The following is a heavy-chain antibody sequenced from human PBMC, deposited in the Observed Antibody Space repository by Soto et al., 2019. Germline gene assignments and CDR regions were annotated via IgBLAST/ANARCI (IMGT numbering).Heavy chain of an antibody. D-gene: IGHD1-26*01. V-gene: IGHV4-34*01. CDR2: FNHSGDT. J-gene: IGHJ4*02. CDR1: GGSLSGYY. CDR3: ARHHVRGRTIAGAAEF. Sequence: SETLSLTCAVYGGSLSGYYWSWNRQPPGKALEWIGEFNHSGDTNYNPSLKSRVTISVDTSKNQLFLNLSSVTAADTAMYYCARHHVRGRTIAGAAEFWGQGTLVTVSS.